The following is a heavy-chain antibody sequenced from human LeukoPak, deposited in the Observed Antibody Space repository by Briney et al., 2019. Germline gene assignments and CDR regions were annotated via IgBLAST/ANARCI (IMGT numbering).Heavy chain of an antibody. CDR3: VYCSGGNCYYAVRGWTY. J-gene: IGHJ4*02. D-gene: IGHD2-15*01. V-gene: IGHV3-30*03. CDR2: ISYDGISK. Sequence: GGSLRLSCVASGFSSSSYGMHWVRQAPGKGLEWMAAISYDGISKQYADSVKGRFTISRDNSKNTVHLEMNSLRAEDTAVYYCVYCSGGNCYYAVRGWTYWGQGTLVTVSS. CDR1: GFSSSSYG.